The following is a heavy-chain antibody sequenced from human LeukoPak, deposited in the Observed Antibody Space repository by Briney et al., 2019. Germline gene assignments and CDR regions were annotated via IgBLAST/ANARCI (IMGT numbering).Heavy chain of an antibody. D-gene: IGHD5-12*01. J-gene: IGHJ6*03. CDR3: ASRGYSGYDRDYYYYYMDV. V-gene: IGHV5-51*01. CDR1: GYSFTSYW. CDR2: IYPGDSDT. Sequence: GESLKISCKGSGYSFTSYWIGWVRQMPGKGLEWMGIIYPGDSDTRYSPSFQGQVTISADKSISTAYLQWSSLKASDTAMYYCASRGYSGYDRDYYYYYMDVWGKGTTVTVSS.